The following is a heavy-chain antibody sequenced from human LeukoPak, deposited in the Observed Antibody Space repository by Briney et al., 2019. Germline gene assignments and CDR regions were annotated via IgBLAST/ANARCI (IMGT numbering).Heavy chain of an antibody. J-gene: IGHJ4*02. CDR2: IYYSGST. CDR3: ATADISSSMSSGY. V-gene: IGHV4-31*03. D-gene: IGHD3-10*01. CDR1: GGSSSSGGYY. Sequence: SETLSLTCTVAGGSSSSGGYYWSWIRQHPGKGLEWIGYIYYSGSTYYNPSLKSRVTISVDTSKNQFSLKLSAVTAADPAVYYCATADISSSMSSGYSGQGTLVTVSS.